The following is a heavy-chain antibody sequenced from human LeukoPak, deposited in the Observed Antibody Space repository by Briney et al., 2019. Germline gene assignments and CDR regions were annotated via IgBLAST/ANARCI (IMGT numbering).Heavy chain of an antibody. Sequence: GASVKVSCKASGYTFTSKPISWVRPAPGQGLEYMALINTYTGDGLYSQKVQDRVTVTTDTSTSTAYMGLRSLTSDDTAVYYCARDAGGVEDYWGQGTLVTVSS. J-gene: IGHJ4*02. CDR1: GYTFTSKP. D-gene: IGHD3-10*01. CDR2: INTYTGDG. V-gene: IGHV1-18*01. CDR3: ARDAGGVEDY.